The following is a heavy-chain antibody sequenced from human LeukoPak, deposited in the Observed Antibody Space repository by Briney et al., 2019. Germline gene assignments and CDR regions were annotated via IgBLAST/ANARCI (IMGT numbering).Heavy chain of an antibody. CDR2: IWYDGSNK. CDR1: GFTFSDYG. V-gene: IGHV3-33*01. CDR3: ARVYYYDPNGGAFDI. D-gene: IGHD3-22*01. J-gene: IGHJ3*02. Sequence: PGGSLRLSCAASGFTFSDYGMHWVRQAPGKGLEWVAVIWYDGSNKYYADSVKGRFTISRDNSKNTLYLQMNSLRAEDTAVFYCARVYYYDPNGGAFDIWGHGTMVTVSS.